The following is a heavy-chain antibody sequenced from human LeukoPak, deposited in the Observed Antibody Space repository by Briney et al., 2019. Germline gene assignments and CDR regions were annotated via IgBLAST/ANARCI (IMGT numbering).Heavy chain of an antibody. CDR3: ARADDSSYYYMDV. V-gene: IGHV4-39*01. D-gene: IGHD3-22*01. Sequence: PSETLSLTCTVSGGSISRSRDYWGWIRQPPGKGLEWIGSIYYSGSTYYNPSLKSRVTISVDTSKNQFSLKLSSVTAADTAVYYCARADDSSYYYMDVWGKGTTVTISS. J-gene: IGHJ6*03. CDR1: GGSISRSRDY. CDR2: IYYSGST.